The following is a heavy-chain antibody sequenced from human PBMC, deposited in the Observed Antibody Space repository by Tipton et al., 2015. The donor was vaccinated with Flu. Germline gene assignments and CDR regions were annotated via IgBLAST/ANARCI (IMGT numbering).Heavy chain of an antibody. CDR2: IYYSGST. Sequence: TLSLTCTVSGGSISSYYWSWIRQPPGKGLEWIGYIYYSGSTYYNPSLKSRVTITVDTSKNQFSLKLSSVTAADTAVYYCARHVGRKDAFDIWGQGTMVTVSS. CDR1: GGSISSYY. D-gene: IGHD1-14*01. V-gene: IGHV4-59*04. CDR3: ARHVGRKDAFDI. J-gene: IGHJ3*02.